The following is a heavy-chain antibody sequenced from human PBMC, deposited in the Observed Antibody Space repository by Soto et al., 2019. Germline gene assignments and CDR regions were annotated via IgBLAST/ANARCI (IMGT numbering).Heavy chain of an antibody. CDR2: ITPFNGNT. J-gene: IGHJ6*02. Sequence: SVKVSCKASGYTFTYRYLHWVRQAPGQALEWMGWITPFNGNTNYAQKFQDRVTITRDRSMSTAYMELSSLRSEDTAMYYCARGYYYGSGSYIPNYYYYSGMDVWGQGTTVTVSS. CDR3: ARGYYYGSGSYIPNYYYYSGMDV. D-gene: IGHD3-10*01. CDR1: GYTFTYRY. V-gene: IGHV1-45*02.